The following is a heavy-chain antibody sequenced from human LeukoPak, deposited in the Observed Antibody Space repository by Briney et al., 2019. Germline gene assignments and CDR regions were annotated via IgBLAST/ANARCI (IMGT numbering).Heavy chain of an antibody. J-gene: IGHJ4*02. D-gene: IGHD6-19*01. CDR1: GVTFSYYA. CDR2: ISFDGSNK. CDR3: ARAPIPPAQQWLVRGPFDY. V-gene: IGHV3-30-3*01. Sequence: PGGSLRLSCAASGVTFSYYAMNWVRQAPGKGLEWVAVISFDGSNKYYADSVKGRFTISRDNSKNTLYLQMNSLRAEDTAVYYCARAPIPPAQQWLVRGPFDYWGQGTLVTVSS.